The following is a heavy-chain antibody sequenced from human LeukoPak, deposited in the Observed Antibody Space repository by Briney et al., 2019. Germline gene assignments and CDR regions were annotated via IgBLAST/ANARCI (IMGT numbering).Heavy chain of an antibody. CDR3: ARFVVVPAAIQQNNWFDP. CDR2: IYTSGST. CDR1: GGSISSYY. Sequence: SETLSLTCTVSGGSISSYYWSWIRQPAGKGLEWIGCIYTSGSTNYNPSLKSRVTTSVDTSKNQFSLKLSSVTAADTAVYYCARFVVVPAAIQQNNWFDPWGQGTLVTVSS. V-gene: IGHV4-4*07. D-gene: IGHD2-2*01. J-gene: IGHJ5*02.